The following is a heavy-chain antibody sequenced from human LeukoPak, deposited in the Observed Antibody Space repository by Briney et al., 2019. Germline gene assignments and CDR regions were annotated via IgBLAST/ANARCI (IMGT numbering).Heavy chain of an antibody. CDR1: GFTFDDYG. J-gene: IGHJ4*02. CDR3: ARATYYYDSSGYYHIRDYFDY. CDR2: INWNGGST. Sequence: GGSLRLSCAASGFTFDDYGMSWVRQAPGKGLEWVPGINWNGGSTGYADSVKGRFTISRDNAKNSLYLQMNSLRAEDMALYYCARATYYYDSSGYYHIRDYFDYWGQGTLVTVSS. D-gene: IGHD3-22*01. V-gene: IGHV3-20*04.